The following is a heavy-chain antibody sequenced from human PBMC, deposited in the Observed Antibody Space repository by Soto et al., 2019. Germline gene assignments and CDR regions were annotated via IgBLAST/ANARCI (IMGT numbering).Heavy chain of an antibody. V-gene: IGHV3-48*02. CDR1: GFTFSSYS. D-gene: IGHD3-16*02. CDR3: ARAGGYERAFYDYRWRSYRYPFDY. J-gene: IGHJ4*02. Sequence: PGGSLRLSCAASGFTFSSYSMNWVRQAPGKGLEWVSYISSSSSTIYYADSVKGRFTISRDNAKNSLYLQMNSLRDEDTAVYYCARAGGYERAFYDYRWRSYRYPFDYWCQGTLVTLSS. CDR2: ISSSSSTI.